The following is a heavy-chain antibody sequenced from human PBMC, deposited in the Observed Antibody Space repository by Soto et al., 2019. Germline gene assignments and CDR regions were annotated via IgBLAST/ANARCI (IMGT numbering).Heavy chain of an antibody. V-gene: IGHV1-46*01. CDR3: ARFPTPVYYYYYGMDV. CDR2: INPSGGST. Sequence: ASVKVSCKASGYTFTSYYMHWVRQAPGQGLEWMGIINPSGGSTSYAQKFQGRVTMTRDTSTSTVYMELSSLRSEDTAVYYCARFPTPVYYYYYGMDVWGQGTTVTGSS. CDR1: GYTFTSYY. J-gene: IGHJ6*02.